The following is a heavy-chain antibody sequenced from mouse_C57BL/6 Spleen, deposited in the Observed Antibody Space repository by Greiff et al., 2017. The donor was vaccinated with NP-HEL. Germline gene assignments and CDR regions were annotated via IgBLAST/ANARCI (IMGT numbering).Heavy chain of an antibody. J-gene: IGHJ3*01. Sequence: QLQQSGPELVKPGASVKISCKASGYTFTDYYINWVKQRPGQGLEWIGWIFPGSGSTYYNEKFKGKATLTVDKSSSTAYMLLSSLTSEDSAVYFCARSDYYGSSSFAYWGQGTLVTVSA. D-gene: IGHD1-1*01. V-gene: IGHV1-75*01. CDR3: ARSDYYGSSSFAY. CDR1: GYTFTDYY. CDR2: IFPGSGST.